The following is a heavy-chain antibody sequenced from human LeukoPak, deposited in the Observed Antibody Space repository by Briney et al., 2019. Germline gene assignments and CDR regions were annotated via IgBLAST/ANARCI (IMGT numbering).Heavy chain of an antibody. CDR3: ARDERQYSSSFLVGY. D-gene: IGHD6-6*01. Sequence: GRSLRLSCAASGFTFSGYVMHWVRQSPGKGLEWGAVIWYDGSNKYYADSVKGRFTIYRDNSKNTLYLQMNSLRAEDTAVYYCARDERQYSSSFLVGYWGQGTLVTVSS. CDR1: GFTFSGYV. V-gene: IGHV3-33*01. J-gene: IGHJ4*02. CDR2: IWYDGSNK.